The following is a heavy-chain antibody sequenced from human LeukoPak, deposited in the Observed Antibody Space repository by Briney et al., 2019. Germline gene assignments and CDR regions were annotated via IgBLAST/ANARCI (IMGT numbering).Heavy chain of an antibody. J-gene: IGHJ4*02. D-gene: IGHD1-26*01. CDR2: ISSSGTTI. Sequence: GGSLRLSCAASGFTFSDYYISWLRQAPGKGLEWVSYISSSGTTIYYADSVKGRFTISRDNAKNTLFLQMNSLRAKDTAVYYCARARWELLGQNYWGQGTLVTVSS. CDR3: ARARWELLGQNY. CDR1: GFTFSDYY. V-gene: IGHV3-11*04.